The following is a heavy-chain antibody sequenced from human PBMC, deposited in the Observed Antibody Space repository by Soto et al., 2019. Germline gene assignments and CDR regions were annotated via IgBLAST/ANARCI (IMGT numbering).Heavy chain of an antibody. CDR1: GYTCTSYG. Sequence: ASVKVSCKASGYTCTSYGISWVLQAPGQGLEWMGWISAYNGNTNYAQKLQGRVTMTTDTSTSTAYMELSSLRSEDTAAYYCARSVSGDSVDYWGQGTLVSVSS. CDR2: ISAYNGNT. J-gene: IGHJ4*02. V-gene: IGHV1-18*01. CDR3: ARSVSGDSVDY. D-gene: IGHD4-17*01.